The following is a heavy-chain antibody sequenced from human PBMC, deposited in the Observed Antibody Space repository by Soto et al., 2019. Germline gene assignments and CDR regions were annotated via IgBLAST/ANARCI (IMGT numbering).Heavy chain of an antibody. J-gene: IGHJ5*01. CDR3: TTDGLITFGGVLVPNWFDS. D-gene: IGHD3-16*02. V-gene: IGHV3-15*01. CDR2: IKSKTDGGAT. CDR1: VFTFSNAW. Sequence: WWSLRLSCSATVFTFSNAWMSWWRQAPGKGLEWVGHIKSKTDGGATDCAAPVKGRFTISRDESKNTLYLQMNSLKTEDTAVYYCTTDGLITFGGVLVPNWFDSWGQGTLVTVSS.